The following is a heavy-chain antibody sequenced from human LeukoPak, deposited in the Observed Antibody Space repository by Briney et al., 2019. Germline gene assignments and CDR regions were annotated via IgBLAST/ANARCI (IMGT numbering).Heavy chain of an antibody. Sequence: PGGSLRLSCAASGFTFSSYAMSWVRQAPGKGLEWVSAISGSGGSTYYADSVKGWFTISRDNSKNTLYLQMNSLRAEDTAVYYCAKDTGGTYYYDSSGYYFDYWGQGTLVTVSS. J-gene: IGHJ4*02. V-gene: IGHV3-23*01. D-gene: IGHD3-22*01. CDR2: ISGSGGST. CDR1: GFTFSSYA. CDR3: AKDTGGTYYYDSSGYYFDY.